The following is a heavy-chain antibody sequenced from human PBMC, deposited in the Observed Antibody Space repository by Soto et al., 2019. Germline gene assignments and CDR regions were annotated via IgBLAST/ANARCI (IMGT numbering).Heavy chain of an antibody. J-gene: IGHJ5*02. Sequence: QVQLVQSGAEVKKPGSSVKVSCKASGGTFSSYAISWVRQAPGQGLEWMGGIIPIFGTANYAQKFQGRVTITADESTSTAYMELSSLRSEDTAVYSCARDLRVTVAGLGWFDPWGQGTLVAVSS. CDR2: IIPIFGTA. V-gene: IGHV1-69*01. D-gene: IGHD6-19*01. CDR1: GGTFSSYA. CDR3: ARDLRVTVAGLGWFDP.